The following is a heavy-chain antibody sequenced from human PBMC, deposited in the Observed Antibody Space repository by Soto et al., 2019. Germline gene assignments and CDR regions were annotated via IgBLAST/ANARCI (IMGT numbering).Heavy chain of an antibody. CDR2: ISGSGGIR. Sequence: GGSLRLSCAASGFTFSSYAMNWVRQAPGKVLEGVSAISGSGGIRYYADSGKGQVTISRDNSKKMLYLQWNSLRAEDTAVYYCAKVPPENNYNFDYWGQGTLVTVSS. V-gene: IGHV3-23*01. CDR3: AKVPPENNYNFDY. D-gene: IGHD4-4*01. J-gene: IGHJ4*02. CDR1: GFTFSSYA.